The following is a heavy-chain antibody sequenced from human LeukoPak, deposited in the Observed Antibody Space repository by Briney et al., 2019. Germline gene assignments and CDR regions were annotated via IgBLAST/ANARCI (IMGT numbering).Heavy chain of an antibody. Sequence: GGSLRLSCAASGFTFDDYGMSWVRQAPRKGLEWVSGINWNGASTGYGDSVKGRFTISRDNAKNSLYLQMNSLRADDTALYLCARVSGGSYYGDFDYWGQGTLVTVSS. CDR3: ARVSGGSYYGDFDY. V-gene: IGHV3-20*01. D-gene: IGHD1-26*01. J-gene: IGHJ4*02. CDR1: GFTFDDYG. CDR2: INWNGAST.